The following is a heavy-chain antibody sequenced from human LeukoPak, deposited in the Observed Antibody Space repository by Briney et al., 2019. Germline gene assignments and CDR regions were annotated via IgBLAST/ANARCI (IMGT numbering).Heavy chain of an antibody. V-gene: IGHV3-23*01. CDR3: AKNIVPAAMWGAFDI. CDR2: ISGTGDST. Sequence: PGGSLRLSCAASGLTFSSYAMSWVRQAPGKGLEWVSSISGTGDSTYYTDSVKGRFANSRDNSKNTLYLQMNSLRAEDTAIYYCAKNIVPAAMWGAFDIWGQGTMVTVSS. J-gene: IGHJ3*02. CDR1: GLTFSSYA. D-gene: IGHD2-2*01.